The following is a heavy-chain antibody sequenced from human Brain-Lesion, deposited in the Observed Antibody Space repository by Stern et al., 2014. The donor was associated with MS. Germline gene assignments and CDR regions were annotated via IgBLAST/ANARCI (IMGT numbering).Heavy chain of an antibody. D-gene: IGHD3-3*01. CDR3: ASIYRGNYDFWSGYYDYWFDP. CDR1: GFTFSDYW. CDR2: INQDGSDK. V-gene: IGHV3-7*01. J-gene: IGHJ5*02. Sequence: EVQLVESGGDLVQPGGSLRLSCVASGFTFSDYWLTWVRQAPGKGLQWVANINQDGSDKNYVDPVKGRFTISRDNAKNSLYLQMNSLRVDDTAVYYCASIYRGNYDFWSGYYDYWFDPWGQGTLVTVSS.